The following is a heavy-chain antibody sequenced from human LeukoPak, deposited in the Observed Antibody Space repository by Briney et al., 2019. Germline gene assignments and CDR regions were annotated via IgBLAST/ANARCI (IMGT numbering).Heavy chain of an antibody. V-gene: IGHV3-48*02. CDR1: GFTFSSYS. CDR3: ATLISGYYYY. D-gene: IGHD3-22*01. CDR2: ISSSSSTI. J-gene: IGHJ4*02. Sequence: PGGSLRLSCAASGFTFSSYSMNWVRQAPGKGMECVSYISSSSSTIYYADSVKGRFTISRDNAKNSLYLQMNSLRDEDTAVYYCATLISGYYYYWGQGTLVTVSS.